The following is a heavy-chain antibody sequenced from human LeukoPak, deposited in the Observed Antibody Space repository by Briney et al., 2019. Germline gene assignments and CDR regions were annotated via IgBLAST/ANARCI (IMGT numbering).Heavy chain of an antibody. D-gene: IGHD5-18*01. CDR2: IYSGGST. CDR1: GFTVSSNY. Sequence: GGSLRLSCAASGFTVSSNYMSWVRQAPGKGLEWVSVIYSGGSTYYADSVKGRFTISRDNSKNTLYLQMNSLRAEDTAVYYCAKADTADYYFDYWGQGTLVTVSS. J-gene: IGHJ4*02. V-gene: IGHV3-53*05. CDR3: AKADTADYYFDY.